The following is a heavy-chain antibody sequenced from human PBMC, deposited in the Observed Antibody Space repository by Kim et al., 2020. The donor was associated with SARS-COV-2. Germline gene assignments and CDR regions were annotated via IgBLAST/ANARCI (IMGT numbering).Heavy chain of an antibody. CDR3: ARVNPIAGGWYDAFD. D-gene: IGHD6-19*01. CDR1: GFTLSGST. V-gene: IGHV3-73*01. J-gene: IGHJ3*02. CDR2: IRSKANSYAT. Sequence: GGSLRLSCAASGFTLSGSTVHWVRQASGKGLEWVGRIRSKANSYATAYAASVKNRFTISRDDSKNTAYLQMNSLKTEDTAAYYCARVNPIAGGWYDAFD.